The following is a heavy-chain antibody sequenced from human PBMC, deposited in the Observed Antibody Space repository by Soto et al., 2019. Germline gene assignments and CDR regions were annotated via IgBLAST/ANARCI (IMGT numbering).Heavy chain of an antibody. V-gene: IGHV3-64*01. D-gene: IGHD5-12*01. CDR2: ISSYGGST. CDR3: ARGGRGYEFDY. J-gene: IGHJ4*02. Sequence: EVQLVESGGGLVQPGGSLRLSCAASGFTFSRYAMHWVRQAPGKGLEYVSPISSYGGSTYYANSVKGRFTISRDNSKNTLYLQMGSLRPEDTAVYYCARGGRGYEFDYWGQGTLVTVSS. CDR1: GFTFSRYA.